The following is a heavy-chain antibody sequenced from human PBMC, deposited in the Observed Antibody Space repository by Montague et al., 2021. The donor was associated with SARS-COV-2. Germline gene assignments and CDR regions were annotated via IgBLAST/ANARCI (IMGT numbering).Heavy chain of an antibody. V-gene: IGHV4-59*01. CDR2: IYYSGST. CDR3: ARGGGYYSYGLDV. J-gene: IGHJ6*02. CDR1: GGSISNYY. Sequence: SETLSPTCTVSGGSISNYYWSWIRQPPGRGLEWIGYIYYSGSTDXSPSLKSRVTISLDTSKNQFSLKVTSVTAADTAVYYCARGGGYYSYGLDVWGPGTTVTVSS. D-gene: IGHD3-22*01.